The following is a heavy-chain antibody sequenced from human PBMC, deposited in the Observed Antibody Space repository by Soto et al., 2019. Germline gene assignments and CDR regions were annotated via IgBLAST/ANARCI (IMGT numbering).Heavy chain of an antibody. CDR3: ARVGRDNWNDLGAFDI. Sequence: QVQLVEAGGGVVQPGRSLRLSCAASGFTFSSYAMHWVRQAPGKGLEWVAVISYDGSNKYYADSVKGRFTISRDNSKNTLYLQMNSLRAEDTAVYYCARVGRDNWNDLGAFDIWGQGTMVTVSS. CDR2: ISYDGSNK. V-gene: IGHV3-30-3*01. CDR1: GFTFSSYA. J-gene: IGHJ3*02. D-gene: IGHD1-1*01.